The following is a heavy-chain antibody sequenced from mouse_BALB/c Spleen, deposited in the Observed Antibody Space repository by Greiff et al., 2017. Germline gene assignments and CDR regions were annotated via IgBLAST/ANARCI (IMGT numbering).Heavy chain of an antibody. CDR2: ISSGSSTI. J-gene: IGHJ3*01. CDR1: GFTFSSFG. Sequence: DVMLVESGGGLVQPGGSRKLSCAASGFTFSSFGMHWVRQAPEKGLEWVAYISSGSSTIYYADTVKGRFTISRDNPKNTLFLQMTSLRSEDTAMYYCARPSTMITTWFAYWGQGTLVTVSA. V-gene: IGHV5-17*02. CDR3: ARPSTMITTWFAY. D-gene: IGHD2-4*01.